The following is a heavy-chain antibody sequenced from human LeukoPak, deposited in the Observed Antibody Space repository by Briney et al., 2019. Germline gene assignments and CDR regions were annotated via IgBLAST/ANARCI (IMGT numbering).Heavy chain of an antibody. CDR3: ARFGYYDSSGPAQHNWFDP. D-gene: IGHD3-22*01. V-gene: IGHV4-39*01. J-gene: IGHJ5*02. CDR2: IYYSGST. CDR1: GGSISSSSYY. Sequence: SETLSLTCTVSGGSISSSSYYWGWIRQPPGKGLEWIGSIYYSGSTYYNPSLKSRVTISVDTSKNQFSLKLSSVTAADTAVYYCARFGYYDSSGPAQHNWFDPWGQGTLVTVSS.